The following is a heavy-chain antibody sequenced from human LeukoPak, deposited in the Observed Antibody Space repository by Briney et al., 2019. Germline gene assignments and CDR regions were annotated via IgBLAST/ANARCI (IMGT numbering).Heavy chain of an antibody. D-gene: IGHD3-16*02. CDR1: GFTLSSYA. CDR2: ISSNGGST. V-gene: IGHV3-64*01. J-gene: IGHJ4*02. Sequence: GGSLRLSCAASGFTLSSYAMHWVRQAPGKGLEHVSAISSNGGSTYYANSVKGRFTISRDNSKNTLYLQMGSLRAEDMAVYYCARNTGSYPPNYFDYWGQGTLVTVSS. CDR3: ARNTGSYPPNYFDY.